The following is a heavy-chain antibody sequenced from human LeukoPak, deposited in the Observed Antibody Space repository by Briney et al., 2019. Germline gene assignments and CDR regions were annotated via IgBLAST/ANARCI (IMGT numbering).Heavy chain of an antibody. J-gene: IGHJ4*02. CDR1: GCTLSSYA. Sequence: PGGSLRLSCAASGCTLSSYAMSWIRQGPGKGLEWGSAISVSGNTYHADSVKGRFTISRDSSKNTLYLQMNSLRAGDAAVYYCAKAPVTTCSGAYCYPFDYWSQGTLVTVSS. V-gene: IGHV3-23*01. CDR2: ISVSGNT. D-gene: IGHD2-15*01. CDR3: AKAPVTTCSGAYCYPFDY.